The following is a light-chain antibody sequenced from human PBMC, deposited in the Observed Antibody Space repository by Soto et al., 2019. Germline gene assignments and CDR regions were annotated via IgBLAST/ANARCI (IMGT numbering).Light chain of an antibody. CDR2: DAS. Sequence: DIQMTQSPSTLSASVGDRVTITCRASQSISSWLAWYQQKPGKAPKLLIYDASSLESGVPSRFSGSGSGTEFTLTISRLQPDDFATYYCQQYNRYRTFGQGTKV. CDR3: QQYNRYRT. V-gene: IGKV1-5*01. CDR1: QSISSW. J-gene: IGKJ1*01.